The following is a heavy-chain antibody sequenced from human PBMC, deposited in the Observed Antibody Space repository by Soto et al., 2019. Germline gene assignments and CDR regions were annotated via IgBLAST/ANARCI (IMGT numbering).Heavy chain of an antibody. Sequence: QVQLVEAGGGVVQPGRSLRLSCEASGFTFSTYGTQWVRKTPGKGLEWLAGRSFDGNNEYYAESVKGRFTISRDYSKNTLFLQMNRLRMGDSAVYYCFDAFDVMAIWGQGTTVIVSS. V-gene: IGHV3-30*03. CDR2: RSFDGNNE. J-gene: IGHJ6*02. CDR3: FDAFDVMAI. D-gene: IGHD3-9*01. CDR1: GFTFSTYG.